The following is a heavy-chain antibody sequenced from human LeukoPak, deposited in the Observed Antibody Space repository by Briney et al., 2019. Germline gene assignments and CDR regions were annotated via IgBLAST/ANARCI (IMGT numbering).Heavy chain of an antibody. J-gene: IGHJ4*02. CDR1: GSIFSCCW. Sequence: PGGSLRLSCAASGSIFSCCWMAWVRQAPGKGLEWVAHMKEDGSETYYVGSVKGRFTIPRDNAKNSLYLQMNSLKVEDTAVYYCARVRPGAHFDSWGQGTLVTVSS. D-gene: IGHD7-27*01. CDR3: ARVRPGAHFDS. CDR2: MKEDGSET. V-gene: IGHV3-7*03.